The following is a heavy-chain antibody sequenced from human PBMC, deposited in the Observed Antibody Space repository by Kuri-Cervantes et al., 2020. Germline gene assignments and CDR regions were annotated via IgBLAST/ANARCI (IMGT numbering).Heavy chain of an antibody. CDR1: GGTFSSYA. J-gene: IGHJ6*02. CDR3: ARDANVYYYYGMDV. CDR2: IIPIFGTA. V-gene: IGHV1-69*13. Sequence: SVKVSCKASGGTFSSYAISWVRQAPGQGLEWMGGIIPIFGTANYAQKFQGRVTITADESTSTAYMGLSSLRSEDTAVYYCARDANVYYYYGMDVWGQGTTVTVSS.